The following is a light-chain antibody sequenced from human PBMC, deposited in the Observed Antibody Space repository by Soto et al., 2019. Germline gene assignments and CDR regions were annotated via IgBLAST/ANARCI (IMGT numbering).Light chain of an antibody. CDR1: QRVDSY. Sequence: DIQMTQSPSSLSASVGDRVIITCQTSQRVDSYIHWYQHQSGKPPKLLIYAASTLQDGVPSRFSGGGSGTAFSLIITGLQPGDSATYYCQQTYTSVATFGQGTKV. CDR2: AAS. CDR3: QQTYTSVAT. J-gene: IGKJ1*01. V-gene: IGKV1-39*01.